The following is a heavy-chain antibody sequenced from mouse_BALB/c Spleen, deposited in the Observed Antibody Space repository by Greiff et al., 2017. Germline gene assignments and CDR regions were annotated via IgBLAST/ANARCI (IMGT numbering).Heavy chain of an antibody. D-gene: IGHD2-1*01. J-gene: IGHJ2*01. Sequence: QVQLQQSGAELMKPGASVKISCKATGYTFSSYWIEWVKQRPGHGLEWIGEILPGSGSTNYNEKFKGKATFTADTSSNTAYMQLSSLTSEDSAVYYCARKRVYYGNYDYWGQGTTLTVSS. V-gene: IGHV1-9*01. CDR3: ARKRVYYGNYDY. CDR2: ILPGSGST. CDR1: GYTFSSYW.